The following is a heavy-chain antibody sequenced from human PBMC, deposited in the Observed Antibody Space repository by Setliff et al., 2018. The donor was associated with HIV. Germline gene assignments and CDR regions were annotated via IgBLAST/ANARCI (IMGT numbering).Heavy chain of an antibody. J-gene: IGHJ6*02. CDR1: GDSIGTYH. D-gene: IGHD6-13*01. CDR2: FYYGGST. CDR3: AREMGSSWYVRGYYYYGMDV. Sequence: SETLSLTCSVSGDSIGTYHWNWIRQTPGKRLEWIGFFYYGGSTDYDPALKDRVAISVDTSRNRVSLKMTSVTAADTAVYYCAREMGSSWYVRGYYYYGMDVWGQGTTVTVSS. V-gene: IGHV4-59*01.